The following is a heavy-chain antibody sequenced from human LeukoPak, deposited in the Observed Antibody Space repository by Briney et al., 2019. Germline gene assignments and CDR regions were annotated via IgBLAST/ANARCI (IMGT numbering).Heavy chain of an antibody. J-gene: IGHJ4*02. V-gene: IGHV3-48*01. CDR2: ISGSGSTM. CDR1: GFIFSTYS. CDR3: ARFSCSSTSCFDYFDH. Sequence: GGSLRLSCAASGFIFSTYSMNWVRQAPGKGLEWVSYISGSGSTMYYADSVKGRFTISRDSAKNSLYLQMNSLRAEDTAVYYCARFSCSSTSCFDYFDHWGQGTLVTVSS. D-gene: IGHD2-2*01.